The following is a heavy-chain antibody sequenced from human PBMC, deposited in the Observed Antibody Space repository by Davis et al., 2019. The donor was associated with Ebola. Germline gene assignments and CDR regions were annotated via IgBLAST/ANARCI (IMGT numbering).Heavy chain of an antibody. J-gene: IGHJ4*02. D-gene: IGHD6-13*01. CDR1: GGTFSSYA. CDR3: ARDSSSWDYFDY. V-gene: IGHV1-69*06. CDR2: IIPIFGTA. Sequence: AASVKVSCKASGGTFSSYAISWVRQAPGQGLEWMGGIIPIFGTANYAQKFQGRVTITADTSTSTAYMELRSLRSDDTAVYYCARDSSSWDYFDYWGQGTLVTVSS.